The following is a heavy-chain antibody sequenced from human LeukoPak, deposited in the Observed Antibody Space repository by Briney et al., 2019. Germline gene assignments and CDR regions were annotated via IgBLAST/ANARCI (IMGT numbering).Heavy chain of an antibody. J-gene: IGHJ4*02. CDR3: TRHGSGSYLTFDH. Sequence: SGGSLRLSCAASGFTFSGSAMHWVRQASGKGLEWVGRIRSKANSYATAYAASVKGRFTISRDDSKNTAYLQMNSLKTEDTAVYYCTRHGSGSYLTFDHWGQGTLVTVSS. CDR2: IRSKANSYAT. V-gene: IGHV3-73*01. D-gene: IGHD3-10*01. CDR1: GFTFSGSA.